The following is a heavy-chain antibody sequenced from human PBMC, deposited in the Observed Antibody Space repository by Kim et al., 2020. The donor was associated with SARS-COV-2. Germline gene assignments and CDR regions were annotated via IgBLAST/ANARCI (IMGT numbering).Heavy chain of an antibody. CDR3: VRVAVGASSWYYFDS. CDR2: ISSSGSYT. J-gene: IGHJ4*02. Sequence: GGSLRLSCAASGINFSYYYMSWIRQAPGKGLEWVSYISSSGSYTKYADSLKGRFTISRDNAENSLYLEMNSLRAEDTAVYYCVRVAVGASSWYYFDSWGQRPLDTVSS. CDR1: GINFSYYY. V-gene: IGHV3-11*05. D-gene: IGHD6-13*01.